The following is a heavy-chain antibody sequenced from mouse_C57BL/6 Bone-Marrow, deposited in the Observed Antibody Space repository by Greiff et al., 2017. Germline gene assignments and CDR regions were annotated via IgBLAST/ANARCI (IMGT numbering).Heavy chain of an antibody. CDR3: AEGDGYYLFAY. CDR1: GYTFTSYW. CDR2: IDPNSGGT. D-gene: IGHD2-3*01. J-gene: IGHJ3*01. V-gene: IGHV1-72*01. Sequence: VQLQQPGAELVKPGASVKLSCKASGYTFTSYWMHWVKQRPGRGLEWIGRIDPNSGGTKYNEKFKSKATLTVDKPSSTAYMPLSSLKSEDSAVYYCAEGDGYYLFAYWGQGTLVTVSA.